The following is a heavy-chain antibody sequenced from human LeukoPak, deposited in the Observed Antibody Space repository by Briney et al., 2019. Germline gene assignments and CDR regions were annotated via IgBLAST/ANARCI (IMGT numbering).Heavy chain of an antibody. V-gene: IGHV4-34*01. CDR1: GGSFSGYY. D-gene: IGHD3-22*01. Sequence: SETLSLTCAVYGGSFSGYYWSWIRQPPGKGLEWIGGIYSSGSTYYNPSLKSRVTISVDTSKNQFSLKLSSVTAADTAVYYCARIVVADFDYWGQGTLVTVSS. CDR3: ARIVVADFDY. CDR2: IYSSGST. J-gene: IGHJ4*02.